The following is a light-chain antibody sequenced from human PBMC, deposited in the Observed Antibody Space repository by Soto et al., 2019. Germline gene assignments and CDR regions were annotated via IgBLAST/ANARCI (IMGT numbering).Light chain of an antibody. CDR2: EVS. Sequence: QSVLTQPASVSWPPGQSISISCTGTNSDVGSYNLVSWYKQHPGKALKVMIYEVSKRPSGVSNRFSGSKSGNTASLTISGLQAEDEADYYCCSHAGSSTYVFGTGTKVTVL. J-gene: IGLJ1*01. V-gene: IGLV2-23*02. CDR3: CSHAGSSTYV. CDR1: NSDVGSYNL.